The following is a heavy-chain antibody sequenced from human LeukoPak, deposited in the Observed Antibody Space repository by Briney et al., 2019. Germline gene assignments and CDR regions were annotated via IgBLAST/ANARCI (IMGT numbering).Heavy chain of an antibody. CDR3: ARLYCNGGSCYYFDY. Sequence: PSETLSLTCAVSGGSISSSNWWSWVRQPPGKGLEWIGEIYHSGSTNYNPSLKSRVTISVDKSKNQFSLKLSSVTAADTAVYYCARLYCNGGSCYYFDYWGQGTLVTVSS. CDR2: IYHSGST. D-gene: IGHD2-15*01. CDR1: GGSISSSNW. V-gene: IGHV4-4*02. J-gene: IGHJ4*02.